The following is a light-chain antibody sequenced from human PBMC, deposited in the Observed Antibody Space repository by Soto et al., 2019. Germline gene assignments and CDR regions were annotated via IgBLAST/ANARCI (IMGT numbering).Light chain of an antibody. CDR3: QQRNSWPPIT. Sequence: EIVLTQSPVTLSLSPGERATLSCRASQSVRTYLAWYQVKPGQAPRLLIYDASSRASGVPARFSGSGSGTDFTLTISSLEPEGFALYYCQQRNSWPPITFGQGTRLEIK. J-gene: IGKJ5*01. CDR2: DAS. V-gene: IGKV3-11*01. CDR1: QSVRTY.